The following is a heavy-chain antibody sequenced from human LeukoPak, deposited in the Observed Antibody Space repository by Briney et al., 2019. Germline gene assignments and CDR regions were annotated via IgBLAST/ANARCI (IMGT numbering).Heavy chain of an antibody. CDR2: IKPSGGST. V-gene: IGHV1-46*02. D-gene: IGHD3-16*01. Sequence: ASLQVSCKTSGYTFNKYCINWVRQAPGQGLESIGIIKPSGGSTSYAQRFQGRITVTCDTSTNTVYMELSSLRSEDTAVYYCAREEEGGTFDYWGQGTLVTVSS. CDR1: GYTFNKYC. J-gene: IGHJ4*02. CDR3: AREEEGGTFDY.